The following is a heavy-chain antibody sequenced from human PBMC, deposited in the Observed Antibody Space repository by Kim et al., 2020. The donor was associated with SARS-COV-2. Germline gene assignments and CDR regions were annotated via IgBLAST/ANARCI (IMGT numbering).Heavy chain of an antibody. CDR3: ARVRQQLYPPFDGIDC. D-gene: IGHD6-13*01. CDR2: VGSDSSYI. J-gene: IGHJ4*02. V-gene: IGHV3-21*01. CDR1: GFTFSSYS. Sequence: GGSLRLSCAASGFTFSSYSMNWVRQAPGKGLEWVSCVGSDSSYIYYADSVKGRFTISRDNAKNSLYLQMNSLRAEDTAVYYCARVRQQLYPPFDGIDCWGQGTLVTVSS.